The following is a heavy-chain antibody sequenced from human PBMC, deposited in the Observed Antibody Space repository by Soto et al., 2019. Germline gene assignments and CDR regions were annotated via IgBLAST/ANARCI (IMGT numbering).Heavy chain of an antibody. D-gene: IGHD2-21*02. CDR2: ISGSGGST. CDR1: GFTFSSYA. Sequence: GGSLRLSCAASGFTFSSYAMSWVRQAPGKGPEWVSAISGSGGSTYYADSVKGRFTISRDNSKNTLYLQMNSLRAEDTAVYYCAKQNGYGGNSELEYWGQGTLVNVSS. CDR3: AKQNGYGGNSELEY. J-gene: IGHJ4*02. V-gene: IGHV3-23*01.